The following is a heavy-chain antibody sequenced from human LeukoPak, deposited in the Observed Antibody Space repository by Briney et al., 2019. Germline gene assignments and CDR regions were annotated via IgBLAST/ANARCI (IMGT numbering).Heavy chain of an antibody. V-gene: IGHV3-7*01. D-gene: IGHD3-3*01. CDR2: IKHDGSEK. CDR1: GFIFTNYF. J-gene: IGHJ4*02. Sequence: GGSLRLSCAASGFIFTNYFMSWVRQAPGKGLEWVASIKHDGSEKHYVDSVRGRFTISRDNTMNSLYLQMSSLRAEDTAVYYCATDRGWRTSGYYLYYFEYWGQGTLVTFSS. CDR3: ATDRGWRTSGYYLYYFEY.